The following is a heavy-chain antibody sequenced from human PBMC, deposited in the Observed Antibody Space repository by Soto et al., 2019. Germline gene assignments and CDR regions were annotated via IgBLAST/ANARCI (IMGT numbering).Heavy chain of an antibody. CDR2: TYYRSKWYN. CDR1: GDSVSSNSAA. J-gene: IGHJ5*02. Sequence: PSQTLSLTCAISGDSVSSNSAAWNWIRQSPSRGLEWLGRTYYRSKWYNDYAVSVKSRITINPDTSKNQFSLQLNSVTPEDTAVYYCARDHSYSSGWYKGRWFDPWGQGTLVTVSS. CDR3: ARDHSYSSGWYKGRWFDP. V-gene: IGHV6-1*01. D-gene: IGHD6-19*01.